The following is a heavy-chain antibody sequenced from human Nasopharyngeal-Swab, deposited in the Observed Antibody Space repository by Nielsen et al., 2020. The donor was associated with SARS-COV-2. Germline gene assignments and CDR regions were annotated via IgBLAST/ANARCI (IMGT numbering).Heavy chain of an antibody. CDR2: IVPIFGTA. Sequence: SVDVSGKGSGGRLRSYAIGWVRQAPGQGLEWMGGIVPIFGTANYAQKSQGRVTITADESTSTAYMELSSLRSEDTAVYYCAREMTRIPTGGRGYFQHWGQGTLVPVSS. V-gene: IGHV1-69*13. CDR3: AREMTRIPTGGRGYFQH. J-gene: IGHJ1*01. D-gene: IGHD1-14*01. CDR1: GGRLRSYA.